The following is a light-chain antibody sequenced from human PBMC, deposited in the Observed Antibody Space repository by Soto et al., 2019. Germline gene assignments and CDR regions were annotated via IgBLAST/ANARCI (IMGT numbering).Light chain of an antibody. Sequence: EIVLTQSPGTLSSSPGERVTLSFRASQSVTSNYLAWYQQQPGQAPRLLIFGASIRDTGLPDRFSGGGSGTDFTLTISRLEPEDFAVYYCQQYGSSPGTFGQGTKVDIK. J-gene: IGKJ1*01. CDR2: GAS. CDR1: QSVTSNY. CDR3: QQYGSSPGT. V-gene: IGKV3-20*01.